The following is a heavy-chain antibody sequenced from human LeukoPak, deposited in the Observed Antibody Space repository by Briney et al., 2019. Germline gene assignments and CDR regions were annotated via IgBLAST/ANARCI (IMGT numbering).Heavy chain of an antibody. V-gene: IGHV3-48*01. CDR3: ARALTPYSSPVLTDY. CDR2: ISSSSSTI. J-gene: IGHJ4*02. D-gene: IGHD6-13*01. Sequence: GGSLRLSCAASGFTFSSSSMNWVRQAPGKRLEWVSYISSSSSTIYYADSVKGRFTISRDNAKNSLYLQMNSLRAEDTAVYYCARALTPYSSPVLTDYWGQGTLVTVSS. CDR1: GFTFSSSS.